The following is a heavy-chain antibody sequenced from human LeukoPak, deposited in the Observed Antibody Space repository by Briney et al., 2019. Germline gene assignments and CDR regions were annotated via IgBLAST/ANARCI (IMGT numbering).Heavy chain of an antibody. D-gene: IGHD3-22*01. Sequence: GESLKISCKGSGYSFTTYWITWVRQMPGKGLEWMGTIDPRDSYTNYSPSFQGHVTISADKSISTAYLQWSSLQASDTAIYYCARPLFYYDSSLGAFDIWGQGTMVTVSS. J-gene: IGHJ3*02. CDR2: IDPRDSYT. CDR1: GYSFTTYW. CDR3: ARPLFYYDSSLGAFDI. V-gene: IGHV5-10-1*01.